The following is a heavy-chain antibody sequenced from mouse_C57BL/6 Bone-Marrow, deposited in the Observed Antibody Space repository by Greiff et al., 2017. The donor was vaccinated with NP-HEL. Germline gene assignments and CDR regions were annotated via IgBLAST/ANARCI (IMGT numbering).Heavy chain of an antibody. V-gene: IGHV1-55*01. D-gene: IGHD1-1*01. Sequence: QVQLQQPGAELVKPGASVKMSCKASGYTFTSYWITWVKQRPGQGLEWIGDIYPGSGSTNYNEKFKSKATLTVDTSSSTAYMQLSSLTSEDSAVYYCAREEGNYYGSSSWFAYWGQGTLVTVSA. CDR1: GYTFTSYW. CDR3: AREEGNYYGSSSWFAY. J-gene: IGHJ3*01. CDR2: IYPGSGST.